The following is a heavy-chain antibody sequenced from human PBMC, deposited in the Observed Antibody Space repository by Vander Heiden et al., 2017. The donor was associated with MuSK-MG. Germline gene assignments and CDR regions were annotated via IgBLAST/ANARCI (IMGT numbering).Heavy chain of an antibody. CDR3: ARGCPSGRNYYYMDV. Sequence: EVQLVESGGGLVQPGGSLRLSCAASGFTFSSYWMHWVRQGPGKGLVWVSRINSDGSSTSYADSVKGRFTISRDNAKNTLYLQMNSLRAEDTAVYYCARGCPSGRNYYYMDVWGKGTTVTVSS. CDR2: INSDGSST. CDR1: GFTFSSYW. V-gene: IGHV3-74*01. D-gene: IGHD1-1*01. J-gene: IGHJ6*03.